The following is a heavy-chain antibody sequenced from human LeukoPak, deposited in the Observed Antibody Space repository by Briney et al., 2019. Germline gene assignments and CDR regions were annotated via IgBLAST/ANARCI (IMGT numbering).Heavy chain of an antibody. D-gene: IGHD4-11*01. Sequence: GGSLRLSCTASGFIFSSYEMNWVRQAPGKGLEWVSDISTRDNSVHYADSVKGRFTISRDNAKNSLYLQMNSLRAEDTAVYYCARARADYSPPHGLMDVWGKGTTVTVSS. CDR2: ISTRDNSV. V-gene: IGHV3-48*03. CDR1: GFIFSSYE. CDR3: ARARADYSPPHGLMDV. J-gene: IGHJ6*04.